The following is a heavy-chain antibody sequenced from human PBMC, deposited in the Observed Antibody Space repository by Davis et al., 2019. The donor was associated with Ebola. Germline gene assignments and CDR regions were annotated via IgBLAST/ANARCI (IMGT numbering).Heavy chain of an antibody. CDR2: IVVGSGNT. Sequence: AASVKVSCKAFGFTFSGSGIQWVRQARGQRLEWIGSIVVGSGNTNYAQKFRQRLTMTRDMSTSTVYMELRSLRFEDTAVYYCAASAGTVGKFDFWGQGTVVTVSS. D-gene: IGHD1-14*01. CDR3: AASAGTVGKFDF. V-gene: IGHV1-58*02. J-gene: IGHJ4*02. CDR1: GFTFSGSG.